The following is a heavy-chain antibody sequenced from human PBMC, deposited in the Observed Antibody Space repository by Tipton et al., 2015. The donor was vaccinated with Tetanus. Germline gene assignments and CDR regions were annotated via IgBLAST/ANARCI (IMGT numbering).Heavy chain of an antibody. Sequence: SLRLSCAASGFIFGNYAMSWVRQAPGKGLEWVSTINIYGDHTFYADSVRGRFTISRDNSRYTLFLQMESLRAEDTAVYYCARAYDFWSGHLDFWGQGTLVTVSS. CDR2: INIYGDHT. V-gene: IGHV3-23*01. D-gene: IGHD3-3*01. CDR3: ARAYDFWSGHLDF. J-gene: IGHJ4*02. CDR1: GFIFGNYA.